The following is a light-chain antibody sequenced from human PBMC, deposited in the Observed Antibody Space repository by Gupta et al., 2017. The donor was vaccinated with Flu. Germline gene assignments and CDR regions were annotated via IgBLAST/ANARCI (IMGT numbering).Light chain of an antibody. J-gene: IGKJ1*01. CDR3: QENFIPLQWT. CDR1: RNITIY. Sequence: SSLSASVGDRVTLSCRASRNITIYLNWYQQKAGKPPKLLVYGASSLQSGVPSRFIASGSGTDFTLTINSLQTEDFATYYCQENFIPLQWTFGQGTKVEVK. V-gene: IGKV1-39*01. CDR2: GAS.